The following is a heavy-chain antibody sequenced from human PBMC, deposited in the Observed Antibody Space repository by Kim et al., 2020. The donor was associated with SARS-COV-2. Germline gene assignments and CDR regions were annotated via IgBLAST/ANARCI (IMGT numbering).Heavy chain of an antibody. CDR1: GYTFTSYD. D-gene: IGHD3-9*01. V-gene: IGHV1-8*01. CDR2: MNPNSGNT. J-gene: IGHJ5*02. CDR3: ARGRENLRYFDWLSRHYNNWFDP. Sequence: ASVKVSCKASGYTFTSYDINWVRQATGQGLEWMGWMNPNSGNTGYAQKFQGRVTMTRNTSISTAYMELSSLRSEDTAVYYCARGRENLRYFDWLSRHYNNWFDPWGQGTLVTVSS.